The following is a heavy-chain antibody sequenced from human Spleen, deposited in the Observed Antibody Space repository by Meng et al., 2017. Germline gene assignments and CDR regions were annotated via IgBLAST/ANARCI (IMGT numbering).Heavy chain of an antibody. J-gene: IGHJ4*02. CDR1: GYTFTNHT. Sequence: SVKVSCKTSGYTFTNHTISWVRQAPGQGLEWMGGIIPIFGTANYAQKFQGRVTITADESTSTAYMELSSLRSEDTAVYYCARGTHSVYYYGSGSYQDYWGQGTLVTVSS. D-gene: IGHD3-10*01. CDR3: ARGTHSVYYYGSGSYQDY. CDR2: IIPIFGTA. V-gene: IGHV1-69*13.